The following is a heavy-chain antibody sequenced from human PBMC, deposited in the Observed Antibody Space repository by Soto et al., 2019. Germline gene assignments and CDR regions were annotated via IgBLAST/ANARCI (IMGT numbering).Heavy chain of an antibody. D-gene: IGHD1-1*01. CDR1: GYSFTSYW. J-gene: IGHJ4*02. CDR2: IDPSDSYT. CDR3: AQRPNWNDYFDN. V-gene: IGHV5-10-1*01. Sequence: PGESLKISCKGSGYSFTSYWISWVRQMPGKGLEWMGRIDPSDSYTNYSPSFQGHVTISADKSISTAYLQWSSLKASDTATYYCAQRPNWNDYFDNWGQGTLVTVSS.